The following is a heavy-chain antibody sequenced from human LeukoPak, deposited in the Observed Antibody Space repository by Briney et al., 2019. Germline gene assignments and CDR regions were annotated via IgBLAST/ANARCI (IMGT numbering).Heavy chain of an antibody. V-gene: IGHV3-66*01. CDR2: IYSGGST. D-gene: IGHD3-16*01. CDR3: ASMRYYYYGMDV. J-gene: IGHJ6*02. Sequence: PGGSLRLSCAASGFTVSSNYMSWVRQAPGKGLEWVSVIYSGGSTYYADSVKGRFTISRDNSKNMLYLQMNSLRAEDTAVYYCASMRYYYYGMDVWGQGTTVTVSS. CDR1: GFTVSSNY.